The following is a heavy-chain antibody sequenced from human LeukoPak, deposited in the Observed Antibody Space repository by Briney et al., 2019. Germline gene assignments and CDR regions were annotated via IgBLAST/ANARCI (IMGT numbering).Heavy chain of an antibody. CDR2: FSGRGGRT. J-gene: IGHJ6*02. CDR3: AKRFMDGNYGLGWGHYYYCGMDV. Sequence: GGSLRLSCAASGFTFSSYGMSWVRQAPVKGLEWVSTFSGRGGRTGYADSVKGRFTISRDNSQNRLYLQMNSLRAEDTAVYYCAKRFMDGNYGLGWGHYYYCGMDVWGQGTTVTVSS. CDR1: GFTFSSYG. D-gene: IGHD4-17*01. V-gene: IGHV3-23*01.